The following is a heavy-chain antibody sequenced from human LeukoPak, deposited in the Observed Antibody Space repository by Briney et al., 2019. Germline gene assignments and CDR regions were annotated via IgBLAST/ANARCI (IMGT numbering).Heavy chain of an antibody. CDR2: INGSGGST. J-gene: IGHJ3*02. V-gene: IGHV3-23*01. CDR1: GFTFSSYA. D-gene: IGHD2-2*01. Sequence: GGSLRLSCAASGFTFSSYAMSWVRQAPGEGLEWVSAINGSGGSTYCADSVKGRFTISRDNSKNTLYLQMNSLRAEDTAVYDCAKHPSDVVVVPATGYAFDIWGQGTMVTVSS. CDR3: AKHPSDVVVVPATGYAFDI.